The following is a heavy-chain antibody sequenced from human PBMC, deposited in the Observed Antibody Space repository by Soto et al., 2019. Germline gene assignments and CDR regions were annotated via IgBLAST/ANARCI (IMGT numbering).Heavy chain of an antibody. D-gene: IGHD1-26*01. J-gene: IGHJ6*02. Sequence: EVQLVESGGGLVKPGGSLRLSCAASGFTFSSYSMNWVRQAPGKGLEWVSSISSSSSYIYYADSVKGRFTISRDNAKNSLYLQMNSLRAEDTAVYYCARDPGSYYYYYGMDVWGQGTTVTVSS. CDR1: GFTFSSYS. CDR2: ISSSSSYI. CDR3: ARDPGSYYYYYGMDV. V-gene: IGHV3-21*01.